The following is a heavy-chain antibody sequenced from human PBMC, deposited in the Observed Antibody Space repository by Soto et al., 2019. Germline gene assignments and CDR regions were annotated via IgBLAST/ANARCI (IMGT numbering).Heavy chain of an antibody. CDR1: GGSISSSSYY. J-gene: IGHJ5*02. CDR3: ARLDSSSWNWFDP. V-gene: IGHV4-39*07. D-gene: IGHD6-13*01. CDR2: IYYSGST. Sequence: SETLSLTCTVSGGSISSSSYYWGWIRQPPGKGLEWIGSIYYSGSTYYNPSLKSRVTISVDTSKNQFSLKLSSVTAADTAVYYCARLDSSSWNWFDPWGQGTLVTVSS.